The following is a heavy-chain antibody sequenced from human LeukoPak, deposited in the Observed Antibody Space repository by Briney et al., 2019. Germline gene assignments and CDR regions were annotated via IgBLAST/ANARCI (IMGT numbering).Heavy chain of an antibody. D-gene: IGHD3-16*02. Sequence: GGSLRLSCAASGFTFSPYGMYWVRQAPGKGLEWVALISYDGNDKYYADSVKGRFTISRDNSKNTLFLQMNSLRAEDTAVYFCAKVIWGSYRYSDYWGQGTLVTVSS. V-gene: IGHV3-30*18. CDR2: ISYDGNDK. J-gene: IGHJ4*02. CDR1: GFTFSPYG. CDR3: AKVIWGSYRYSDY.